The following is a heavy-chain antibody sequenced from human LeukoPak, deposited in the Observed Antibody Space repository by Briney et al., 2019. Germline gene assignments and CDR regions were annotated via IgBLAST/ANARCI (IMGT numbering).Heavy chain of an antibody. CDR1: GFTFSSYA. V-gene: IGHV3-23*01. Sequence: GGSLRLSCAASGFTFSSYAMSWVRQAPGKGLEWVSAISGSGGSTYYADSVKGRFTISRDNSKNTLYLQMNSLRAEDTAVYYCAKDPYGDYVISLRTYYYYGMDVWGQGTTVTVSS. CDR3: AKDPYGDYVISLRTYYYYGMDV. J-gene: IGHJ6*02. CDR2: ISGSGGST. D-gene: IGHD4-17*01.